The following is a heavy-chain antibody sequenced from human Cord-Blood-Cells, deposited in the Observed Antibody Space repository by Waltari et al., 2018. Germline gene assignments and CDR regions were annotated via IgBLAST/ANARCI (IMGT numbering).Heavy chain of an antibody. CDR2: IIPIFGTA. V-gene: IGHV1-69*01. CDR3: ARVELTRRRIVVVKNAFDI. J-gene: IGHJ3*02. D-gene: IGHD3-22*01. Sequence: QLQLVQSGAEVKKPGSSVKVSYKASGGTFSSYAISWVRQDPGQGLEWMGGIIPIFGTANYAQKFQGRVTITADESTSTAYMELSSLRSEDTAVYYCARVELTRRRIVVVKNAFDIWGQGTMVTVSS. CDR1: GGTFSSYA.